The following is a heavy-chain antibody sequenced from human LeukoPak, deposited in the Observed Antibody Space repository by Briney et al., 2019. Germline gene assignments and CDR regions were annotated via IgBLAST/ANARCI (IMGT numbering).Heavy chain of an antibody. CDR2: ISSSSYI. J-gene: IGHJ5*02. Sequence: PGGSLRLSCAASGFTFSSYTMNWVRQAPGKGLEWVSSISSSSYIYYADSVKGRFTISRDNAKNSLYLQMNCLRAEDTAVYYCARDREGDYIWGSYRPDWFDPWGQGTLVTVSS. CDR3: ARDREGDYIWGSYRPDWFDP. V-gene: IGHV3-21*01. CDR1: GFTFSSYT. D-gene: IGHD3-16*02.